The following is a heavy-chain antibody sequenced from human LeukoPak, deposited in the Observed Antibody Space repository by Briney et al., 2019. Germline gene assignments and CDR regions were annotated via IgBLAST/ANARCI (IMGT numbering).Heavy chain of an antibody. CDR3: AREIRKGQWPVFALNY. CDR2: INPTNGGT. D-gene: IGHD6-19*01. J-gene: IGHJ4*02. Sequence: ASVKVSCKASGYTFTSYGLTWVRQAPGQGLEWMGWINPTNGGTNYAQKFQGRVTVTRDTSISTAYMELSRLRSDDTAVYYCAREIRKGQWPVFALNYWGQGTLVTVSS. CDR1: GYTFTSYG. V-gene: IGHV1-2*02.